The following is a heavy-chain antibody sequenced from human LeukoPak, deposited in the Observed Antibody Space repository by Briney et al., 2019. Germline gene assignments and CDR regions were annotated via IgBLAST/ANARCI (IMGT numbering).Heavy chain of an antibody. D-gene: IGHD3-22*01. V-gene: IGHV1-18*01. CDR1: GGTFSSYA. CDR2: ISAYNGNT. CDR3: ARDRRYYDSSGYSSY. Sequence: ASVKVSCKASGGTFSSYAISWVRQAPGQGLEWMGWISAYNGNTNYAQKLQGRVTMTTDTSTSTAYMELRSLRSDDTAVYYCARDRRYYDSSGYSSYWGQGTLVTVSS. J-gene: IGHJ4*02.